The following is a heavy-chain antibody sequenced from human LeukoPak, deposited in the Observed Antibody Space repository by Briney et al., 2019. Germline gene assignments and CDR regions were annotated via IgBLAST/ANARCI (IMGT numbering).Heavy chain of an antibody. CDR3: AKDGCSSTSCGLID. CDR2: IRYDGSNK. D-gene: IGHD2-2*01. CDR1: GFTFSSYG. J-gene: IGHJ4*02. V-gene: IGHV3-30*02. Sequence: AGGSLRLSCAASGFTFSSYGMHWVRQAPGKGLEWVAFIRYDGSNKYYADSVKGRFTISRDNSKNTLYLQMNSLRAEDTAVYYCAKDGCSSTSCGLIDRGQGTLVTVSS.